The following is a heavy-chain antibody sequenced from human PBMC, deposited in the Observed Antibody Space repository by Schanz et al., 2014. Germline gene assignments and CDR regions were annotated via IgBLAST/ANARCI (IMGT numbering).Heavy chain of an antibody. D-gene: IGHD3-16*01. J-gene: IGHJ6*02. V-gene: IGHV4-31*03. CDR2: ISYSGST. CDR1: GASISSRDFY. Sequence: QVQLQESGPGLVKPSQTLSLTCTVSGASISSRDFYWSWIRLLPVKGLELSGYISYSGSTSFNPALKSRLTISVDTSKNQYSLRLSSVTAADAAVYYCARHRGIPYYPMDVWGQGTTVTVSS. CDR3: ARHRGIPYYPMDV.